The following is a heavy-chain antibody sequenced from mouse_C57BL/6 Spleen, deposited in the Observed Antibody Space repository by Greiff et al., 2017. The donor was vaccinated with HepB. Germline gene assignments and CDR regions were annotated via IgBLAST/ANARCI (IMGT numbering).Heavy chain of an antibody. Sequence: EVQLLESEGGLVQPGSSMKLSCTASGFTFSDYYMAWVRPVPEKGLEWVANINYDGSSTYYLDSLKSRFIISRDNAKNILYLQMSSLKSEDTATYYCACYLYYYGSSYVDYYAMDYWGQGTSVTVSS. CDR3: ACYLYYYGSSYVDYYAMDY. D-gene: IGHD1-1*01. CDR1: GFTFSDYY. V-gene: IGHV5-16*01. J-gene: IGHJ4*01. CDR2: INYDGSST.